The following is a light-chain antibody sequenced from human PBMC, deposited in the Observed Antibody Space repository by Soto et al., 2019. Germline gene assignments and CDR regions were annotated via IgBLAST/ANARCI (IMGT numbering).Light chain of an antibody. J-gene: IGLJ2*01. CDR1: SSDVGGYNY. Sequence: QSVLTQPASASGSPGQSVTISCTGTSSDVGGYNYVSWYQQHPGKAPKLMIYEVIKRPSGVPDRFSGSKSGNTASLTVSGLQAEDEADYFCSSYAGSNNLVFGGGTKLTVL. V-gene: IGLV2-8*01. CDR3: SSYAGSNNLV. CDR2: EVI.